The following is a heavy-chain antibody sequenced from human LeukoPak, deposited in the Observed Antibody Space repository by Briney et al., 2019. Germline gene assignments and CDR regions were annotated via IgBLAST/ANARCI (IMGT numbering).Heavy chain of an antibody. CDR1: GFTFSPSS. CDR3: ARDLHYAFDI. V-gene: IGHV3-48*02. J-gene: IGHJ3*02. CDR2: ITGSGDNI. Sequence: GGSLRLSCAAPGFTFSPSSVNWVRQAPGKGLEWVAYITGSGDNIQYADSVKGRFTISRDNARNSLYLQMNSLRDEDTAVYYCARDLHYAFDIWGQGTMVTVSP.